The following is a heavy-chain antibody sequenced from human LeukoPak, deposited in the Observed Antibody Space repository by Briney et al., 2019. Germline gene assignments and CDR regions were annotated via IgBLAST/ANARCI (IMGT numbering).Heavy chain of an antibody. J-gene: IGHJ5*02. Sequence: SETLSLTCTVSGGSMSSYYWSWIRQPAGKGLEWIGRIYSSGSTNYNPSLKSRVTMSVDTSKNQFSLKLSSVTAADTAAYYCARGTYYYDNSGSNWFDPWGQGTLVTVSS. V-gene: IGHV4-4*07. D-gene: IGHD3-22*01. CDR3: ARGTYYYDNSGSNWFDP. CDR2: IYSSGST. CDR1: GGSMSSYY.